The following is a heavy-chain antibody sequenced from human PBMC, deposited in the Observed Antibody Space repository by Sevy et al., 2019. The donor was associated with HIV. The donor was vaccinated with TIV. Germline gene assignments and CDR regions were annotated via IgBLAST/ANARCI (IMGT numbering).Heavy chain of an antibody. CDR1: GGSISSGDYY. CDR2: IYYSGRN. Sequence: SETLSLTCTVSGGSISSGDYYWSWIRQPPGKGLEWIGYIYYSGRNYYNPSLKSRVTISVDTSKNQFSLKRSSVTAADTAVDYCARVMKYITMVRGVTYYFDYWVQGTLVTVSS. V-gene: IGHV4-30-4*01. D-gene: IGHD3-10*01. J-gene: IGHJ4*02. CDR3: ARVMKYITMVRGVTYYFDY.